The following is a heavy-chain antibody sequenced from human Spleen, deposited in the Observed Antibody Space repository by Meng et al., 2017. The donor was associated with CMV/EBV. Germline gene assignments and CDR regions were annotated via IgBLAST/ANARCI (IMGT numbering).Heavy chain of an antibody. CDR3: ARGESYSSSWYFDY. Sequence: QVQLDESGPGLVKPSEALCLSCAVSGGSNSIYYWSWIRQPPGKGLEWIGYIYYSGSTNYNPSLKSRVTISVDTSKNQFSLKLSSVTAADTAVYYCARGESYSSSWYFDYWGQGTLVTVSS. J-gene: IGHJ4*02. V-gene: IGHV4-59*01. CDR2: IYYSGST. D-gene: IGHD6-13*01. CDR1: GGSNSIYY.